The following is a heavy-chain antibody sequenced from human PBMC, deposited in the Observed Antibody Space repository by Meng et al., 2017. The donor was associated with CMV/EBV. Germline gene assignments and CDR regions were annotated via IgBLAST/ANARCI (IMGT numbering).Heavy chain of an antibody. J-gene: IGHJ4*02. D-gene: IGHD6-13*01. CDR1: GYTCTGYY. CDR3: ARGMKQQLVDFDY. V-gene: IGHV1-2*02. Sequence: KASGYTCTGYYVHWVRQAPGQGLEWMGWINPNSGGTNYAQKFQGRVTMTRDTSISTAYMELSRLRSDDTAVYYCARGMKQQLVDFDYWGQGTLVTVSS. CDR2: INPNSGGT.